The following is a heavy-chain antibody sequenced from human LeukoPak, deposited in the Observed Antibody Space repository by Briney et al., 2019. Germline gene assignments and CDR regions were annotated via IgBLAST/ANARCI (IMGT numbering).Heavy chain of an antibody. J-gene: IGHJ4*02. CDR3: AKGYCSSTSCRSHY. V-gene: IGHV3-9*01. Sequence: PGGSLRLSCAASGFTFDDYAMHWVRQAPGKGLEWVSGISWNSGSIGYADSVKGRFTISRDNAKNSLYLQMNSLRAEDTALYYCAKGYCSSTSCRSHYWGQGTLVTVSS. CDR2: ISWNSGSI. CDR1: GFTFDDYA. D-gene: IGHD2-2*01.